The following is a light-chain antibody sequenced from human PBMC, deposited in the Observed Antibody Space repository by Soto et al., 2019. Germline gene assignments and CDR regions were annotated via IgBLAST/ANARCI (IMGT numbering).Light chain of an antibody. V-gene: IGKV3-20*01. CDR3: QRYAGSPPVT. CDR1: HSVSSSY. CDR2: GAS. J-gene: IGKJ3*01. Sequence: EIVLTQSPGTLSLSPGERATLSCRAIHSVSSSYLAWYQQKPGQAPRLLIQGASSTATGIPDRFSGSGSGTDFTLTISGLEPEDFAVYYCQRYAGSPPVTFGPGTKVDIK.